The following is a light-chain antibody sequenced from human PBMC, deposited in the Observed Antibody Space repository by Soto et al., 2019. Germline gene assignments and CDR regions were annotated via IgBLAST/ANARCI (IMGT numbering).Light chain of an antibody. CDR1: TGAVTSGHY. V-gene: IGLV7-46*01. CDR3: LLSYSDAKV. J-gene: IGLJ3*02. CDR2: DTS. Sequence: QAVVTQEPSLTVSPGGTVTLTCGSSTGAVTSGHYPHWFQQKPGQAPKTLIYDTSTKHSWTPARFSGSLLGGKAALTLSGAQPEDEAEYYCLLSYSDAKVFGGGTQLTVL.